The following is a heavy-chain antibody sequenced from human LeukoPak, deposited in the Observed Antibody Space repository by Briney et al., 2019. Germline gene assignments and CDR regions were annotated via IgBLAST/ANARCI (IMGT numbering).Heavy chain of an antibody. J-gene: IGHJ4*02. CDR2: ISSSGSTI. CDR1: GGSFSGYY. CDR3: ARATYYDILTGYYPDY. V-gene: IGHV3-11*01. D-gene: IGHD3-9*01. Sequence: LSLTCAVYGGSFSGYYWSWIRQAPGKGLEWVSYISSSGSTIYYADSVKGRFTISRDNAKNSLYLQMNSLRAEDTAVYYCARATYYDILTGYYPDYWGQGTLVTVSS.